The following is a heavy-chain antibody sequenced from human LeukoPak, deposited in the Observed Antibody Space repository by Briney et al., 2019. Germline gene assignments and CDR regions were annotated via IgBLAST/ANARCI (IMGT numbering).Heavy chain of an antibody. CDR1: GFTLSDSA. Sequence: GGSLKLSCAASGFTLSDSAMHWVRQTSDKGLEWVGRIRSKTNSYATEYAASVKGRFTISRDDSKNTVYLQLNSLKTEDTAVYYCARHMDPDYGANKLFDYWGLGTQVTVSS. CDR2: IRSKTNSYAT. V-gene: IGHV3-73*01. D-gene: IGHD4-23*01. J-gene: IGHJ4*02. CDR3: ARHMDPDYGANKLFDY.